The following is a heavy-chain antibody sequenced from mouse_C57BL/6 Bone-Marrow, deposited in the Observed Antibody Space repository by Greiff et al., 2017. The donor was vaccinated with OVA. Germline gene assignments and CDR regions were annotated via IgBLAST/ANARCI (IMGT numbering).Heavy chain of an antibody. CDR2: IDPSDSYT. D-gene: IGHD2-4*01. CDR3: ARLDYDDY. J-gene: IGHJ2*01. Sequence: QVQLQQPGAELVMPGASVKLSCKASGYTFTSYWMHWVKQRPGQGLEWIGEIDPSDSYTNYNQKFKGMSTLTVDKSSSTAYMQLSSLTSEDSAVYYCARLDYDDYWGQGTTLTVSS. CDR1: GYTFTSYW. V-gene: IGHV1-69*01.